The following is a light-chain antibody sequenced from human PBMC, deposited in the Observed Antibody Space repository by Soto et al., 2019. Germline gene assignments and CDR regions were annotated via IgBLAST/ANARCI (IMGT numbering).Light chain of an antibody. J-gene: IGKJ2*01. CDR2: EAS. V-gene: IGKV1-5*03. Sequence: DIQMTQSPSTLSASVGDRVTITCRASQSISNWLAWYQQKPGKAPKLLIYEASTLDSGVSSRFRGSGSGTEFTLTVSSLQPDDFATYYCQQYTSSSQYTFGQGTKLEIK. CDR1: QSISNW. CDR3: QQYTSSSQYT.